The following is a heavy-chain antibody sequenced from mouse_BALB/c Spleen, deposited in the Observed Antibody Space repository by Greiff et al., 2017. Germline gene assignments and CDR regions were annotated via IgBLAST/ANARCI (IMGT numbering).Heavy chain of an antibody. Sequence: EVQRVESGGGLVQPGGSLRLSCATSGFTFTDYYMSWVRQPPGKALEWLGFIRNKANGYTTEYSASVKGRFTISRDNSQSILYLQMNTLRAEDSATYYCARDRTYDGAMDYWGQGTSVTVSS. CDR1: GFTFTDYY. V-gene: IGHV7-3*02. D-gene: IGHD2-14*01. CDR2: IRNKANGYTT. CDR3: ARDRTYDGAMDY. J-gene: IGHJ4*01.